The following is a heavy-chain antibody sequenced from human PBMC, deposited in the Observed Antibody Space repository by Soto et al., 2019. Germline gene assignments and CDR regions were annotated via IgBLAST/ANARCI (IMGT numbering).Heavy chain of an antibody. CDR1: GFTFSTYG. CDR3: AKDQVEVRATAFDY. V-gene: IGHV3-30*18. D-gene: IGHD1-26*01. J-gene: IGHJ4*02. CDR2: ISYDQKNK. Sequence: GGSLRLSCEASGFTFSTYGMHWVRQAPGKGLEWVAVISYDQKNKFYADSVKGRFTISRDNSKSTLYLQMNSLRAEDTAFYYCAKDQVEVRATAFDYWGQGTLVTVSS.